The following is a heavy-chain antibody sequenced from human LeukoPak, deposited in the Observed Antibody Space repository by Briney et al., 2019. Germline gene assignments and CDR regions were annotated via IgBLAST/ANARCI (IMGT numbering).Heavy chain of an antibody. CDR1: GFTFSSYA. CDR2: ISGSGGST. CDR3: AKDLGPITTFGVVEVRPYYFDY. J-gene: IGHJ4*02. Sequence: GGSLRLSCAASGFTFSSYAMSWVREAPGKGLEWVSAISGSGGSTYYADSVKGRFTISRDNSKNTLYLQMNSLRAEDTAVYYCAKDLGPITTFGVVEVRPYYFDYWGQGTLVTVSS. D-gene: IGHD3-3*01. V-gene: IGHV3-23*01.